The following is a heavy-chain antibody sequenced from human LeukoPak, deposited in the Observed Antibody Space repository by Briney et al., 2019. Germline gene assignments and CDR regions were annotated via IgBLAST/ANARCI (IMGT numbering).Heavy chain of an antibody. CDR3: ARGVYIAAAQYAY. CDR1: GVSISSFY. D-gene: IGHD6-13*01. J-gene: IGHJ4*02. CDR2: TYYYGST. Sequence: MASETLSLTCSVYGVSISSFYWSWIRQPPGKGMEWIGYTYYYGSTNYNPSLKSRVTISVDTSKNQFSLKLSSVTAADTAVYYCARGVYIAAAQYAYWGQGTLVTVSP. V-gene: IGHV4-59*01.